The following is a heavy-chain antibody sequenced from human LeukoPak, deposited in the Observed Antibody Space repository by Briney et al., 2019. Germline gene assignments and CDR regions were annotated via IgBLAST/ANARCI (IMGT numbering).Heavy chain of an antibody. Sequence: PGGSLTLSCAASGFTLSSHWMSWVRRAPGKGLEWVANIKQDGSEQYYADTVRGRFTISRDNAKNSLYLQMNSLTAEDTAIYYCARESAGGPDYWGQGTLVTVSS. CDR1: GFTLSSHW. V-gene: IGHV3-7*05. D-gene: IGHD6-19*01. CDR2: IKQDGSEQ. J-gene: IGHJ4*02. CDR3: ARESAGGPDY.